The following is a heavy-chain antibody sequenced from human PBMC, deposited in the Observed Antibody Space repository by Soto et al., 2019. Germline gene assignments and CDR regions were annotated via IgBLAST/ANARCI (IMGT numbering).Heavy chain of an antibody. D-gene: IGHD5-12*01. J-gene: IGHJ6*02. V-gene: IGHV1-69*01. CDR3: ARVGGYSGYDVYYYDGMDV. Sequence: QVQLVQSGAEVKKPGSSVKVSCKASGGTFSSYAISWVRQAPGQGLEWMGGIIPIFGTANYAQKFQGRVTITADESTSTAYMELSSLRSEDTAVYYCARVGGYSGYDVYYYDGMDVWGQGTTVTVSS. CDR2: IIPIFGTA. CDR1: GGTFSSYA.